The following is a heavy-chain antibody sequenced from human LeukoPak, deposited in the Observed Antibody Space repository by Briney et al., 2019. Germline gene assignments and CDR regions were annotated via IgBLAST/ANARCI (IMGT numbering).Heavy chain of an antibody. D-gene: IGHD3/OR15-3a*01. Sequence: SETLSLTCTVSGVSISSSNPYWGWIRQPAGKGQEWIGSIYYSGNTYYNASLKSQVSISIDTSKNQFSLRLTSVTAADTAVYYCARQTGSGLFILPGGQGTLVTVSS. CDR2: IYYSGNT. J-gene: IGHJ4*02. CDR1: GVSISSSNPY. V-gene: IGHV4-39*01. CDR3: ARQTGSGLFILP.